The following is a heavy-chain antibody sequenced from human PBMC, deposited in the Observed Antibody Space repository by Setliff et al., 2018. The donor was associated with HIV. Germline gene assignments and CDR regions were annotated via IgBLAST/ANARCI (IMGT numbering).Heavy chain of an antibody. D-gene: IGHD3-16*01. CDR3: ARGGANPSWFDS. V-gene: IGHV3-74*03. CDR2: INTDGSSA. Sequence: QSGGSLRLSCEASGFTFSTYGMNWVRHAPGKGLEWVARINTDGSSATYADSVKGRFTNSRDNAKNTLYLQMDSLRAEDTAVYYCARGGANPSWFDSWGQGTLVTVSS. J-gene: IGHJ5*01. CDR1: GFTFSTYG.